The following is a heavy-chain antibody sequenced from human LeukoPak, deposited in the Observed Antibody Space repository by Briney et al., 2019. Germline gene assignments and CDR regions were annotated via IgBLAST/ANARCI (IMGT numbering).Heavy chain of an antibody. J-gene: IGHJ4*02. Sequence: SVKVSCKASGGTFNSYAISWVRQASGQGLEWMGGITPIFGTANYAQKFQGRVTITTDESTSTAYMELSSLRSEDTAVYYCARGPELERFDYWGQGTLVTVSS. CDR2: ITPIFGTA. CDR3: ARGPELERFDY. V-gene: IGHV1-69*05. CDR1: GGTFNSYA. D-gene: IGHD1-1*01.